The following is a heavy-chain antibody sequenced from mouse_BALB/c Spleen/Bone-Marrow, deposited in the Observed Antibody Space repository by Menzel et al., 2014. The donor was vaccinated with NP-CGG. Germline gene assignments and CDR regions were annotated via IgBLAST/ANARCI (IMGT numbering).Heavy chain of an antibody. V-gene: IGHV1-80*01. CDR1: GYAISSYW. D-gene: IGHD2-3*01. J-gene: IGHJ2*01. CDR2: IYPGDGDT. CDR3: ARGRGWYLDY. Sequence: VMLVESGAELVRPGSSVKISCKASGYAISSYWMNWVKQRPGQGLEWIGQIYPGDGDTNYNGKSKGKATLTADKSSSTAYMQISSLTSEDSAVYFCARGRGWYLDYWGQGTTLTVSS.